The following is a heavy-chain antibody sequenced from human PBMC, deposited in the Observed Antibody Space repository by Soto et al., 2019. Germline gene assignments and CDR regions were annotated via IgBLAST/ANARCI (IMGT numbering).Heavy chain of an antibody. CDR2: MNPNSGNT. J-gene: IGHJ6*04. Sequence: ASVKVSCKASGYTFTSYDINWVRQATGQGLEWMGWMNPNSGNTGYAQKFQGRVTMTRNTSISTAYMELSSLRSEDPAVYYCARGPVDYSNYVCLDVWGKGTTVTVSS. V-gene: IGHV1-8*01. D-gene: IGHD4-4*01. CDR1: GYTFTSYD. CDR3: ARGPVDYSNYVCLDV.